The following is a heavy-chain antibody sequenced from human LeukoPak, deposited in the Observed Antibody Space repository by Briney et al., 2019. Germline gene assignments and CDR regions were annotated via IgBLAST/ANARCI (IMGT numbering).Heavy chain of an antibody. CDR1: GSTSPYY. V-gene: IGHV4-59*08. Sequence: SETLSLTCTGGSTSPYYWSWIRQSPEKGLEWIAQIHYTGGATYNPSLKSRVTISVDTSNNHLSLRLSSVTAADTAVYYCTRHAQTYYYGMDVWGQGTTVTVSS. CDR3: TRHAQTYYYGMDV. CDR2: IHYTGGA. J-gene: IGHJ6*02.